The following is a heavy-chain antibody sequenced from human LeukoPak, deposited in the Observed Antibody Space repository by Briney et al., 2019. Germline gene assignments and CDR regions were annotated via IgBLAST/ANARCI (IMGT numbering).Heavy chain of an antibody. CDR2: INHSGST. J-gene: IGHJ4*02. CDR3: ASPGAYCGGDCRFHFDY. D-gene: IGHD2-21*02. CDR1: GGSFSGYY. V-gene: IGHV4-34*01. Sequence: SETLSPTCAVYGGSFSGYYWSWIRQPPGKGLEWIGEINHSGSTNYNPSLKSRVIISVDTSKNQFSLKLSSVTAADTAVYYCASPGAYCGGDCRFHFDYWGQGTLVTVSS.